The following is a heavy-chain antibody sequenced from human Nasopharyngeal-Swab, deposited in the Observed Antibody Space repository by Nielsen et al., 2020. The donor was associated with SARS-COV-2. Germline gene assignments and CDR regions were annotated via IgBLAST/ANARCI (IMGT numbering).Heavy chain of an antibody. CDR2: LKQDGSEE. CDR3: ARVRQEGSGGSYTYGMDV. Sequence: GGSLRLSCAASGFTFSRFWMTWVRQAPGKGLEWVAYLKQDGSEEYYVDSVKGRFTISRDNSKNTLYLQMNSLRAEDTAVYYCARVRQEGSGGSYTYGMDVWGQGTTVTVSS. CDR1: GFTFSRFW. D-gene: IGHD2-15*01. V-gene: IGHV3-7*03. J-gene: IGHJ6*02.